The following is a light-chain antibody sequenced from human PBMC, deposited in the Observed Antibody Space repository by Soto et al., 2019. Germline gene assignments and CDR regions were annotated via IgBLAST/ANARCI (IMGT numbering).Light chain of an antibody. Sequence: DIQMTQSPSTLSASVGETVTITCRASQSISSWLAWYQQKPGTAPKLLIYKASTLQSGVPSRFSGTGSGTEFSLTISSPQPDDFATYYCQQYNFYSRTFGQGTKVEVQ. CDR1: QSISSW. CDR2: KAS. J-gene: IGKJ1*01. CDR3: QQYNFYSRT. V-gene: IGKV1-5*03.